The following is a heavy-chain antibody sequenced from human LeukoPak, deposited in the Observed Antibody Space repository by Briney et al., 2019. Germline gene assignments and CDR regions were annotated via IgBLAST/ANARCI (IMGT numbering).Heavy chain of an antibody. D-gene: IGHD3-22*01. Sequence: GGSLRLSCAASAFTFSDYWMSWVRQAPGKGLEWVANINQDGGEKYYVDSVKGRFTISRDNAKNSLYLQMNSLRAEDTAVYYCARDYYDSSGYCLDYWGQGTLVTVSS. CDR2: INQDGGEK. CDR1: AFTFSDYW. J-gene: IGHJ4*02. CDR3: ARDYYDSSGYCLDY. V-gene: IGHV3-7*01.